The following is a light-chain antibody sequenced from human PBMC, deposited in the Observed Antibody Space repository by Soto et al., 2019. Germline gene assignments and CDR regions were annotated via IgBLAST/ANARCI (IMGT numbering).Light chain of an antibody. CDR1: QRLSRW. CDR2: DAS. V-gene: IGKV1-5*01. CDR3: QQYNSYSPT. J-gene: IGKJ4*01. Sequence: DIQMTQAPSTLSASVGDRVTITSRASQRLSRWLAWFEQKPGKAPRLLIYDASNLESGVPSRFSGSGSGTEFTLTISSLQPDDFATYYCQQYNSYSPTFGGGTKVDI.